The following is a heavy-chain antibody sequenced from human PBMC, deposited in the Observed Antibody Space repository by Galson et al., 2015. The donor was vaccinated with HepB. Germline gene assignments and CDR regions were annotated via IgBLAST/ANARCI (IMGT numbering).Heavy chain of an antibody. V-gene: IGHV3-11*01. J-gene: IGHJ4*02. CDR3: ARAIGSGIFDY. CDR2: ISSSGSAI. CDR1: GFTFSDYF. D-gene: IGHD2-15*01. Sequence: SLRLSCAASGFTFSDYFMSWIRQAPGKGLEWISYISSSGSAIYYADSVKGRFTISRDTAKNSLYLQMNSLRAEDTAVYYCARAIGSGIFDYWGQGTLVTVSS.